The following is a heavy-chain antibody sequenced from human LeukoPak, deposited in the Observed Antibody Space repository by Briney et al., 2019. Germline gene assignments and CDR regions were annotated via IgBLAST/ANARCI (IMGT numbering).Heavy chain of an antibody. CDR2: INLSGST. CDR3: ARAKTYYDFWSGYYVPYFDY. Sequence: SSETLSLTCAVYVVSFSGYYLSGIRQPPRKGLEWVGEINLSGSTNYNPSLQSRVTISVDTSKNQFSLKLSSVSAADTAVYYCARAKTYYDFWSGYYVPYFDYWGQGTLVTVSS. V-gene: IGHV4-34*01. D-gene: IGHD3-3*01. J-gene: IGHJ4*02. CDR1: VVSFSGYY.